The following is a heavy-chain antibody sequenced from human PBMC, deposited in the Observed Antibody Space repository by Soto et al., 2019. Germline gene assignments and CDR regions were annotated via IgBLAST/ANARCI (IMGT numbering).Heavy chain of an antibody. Sequence: QVQLVESGGGVVQPGRSLRLSCAASGFTFGSYDMHWVRQAPGKGLEWVAVISYDGSNKYYADSVKGRFTISSDNSKNTLYLQMNSLRAEDTAVYYCAKAGDIVVKPHFDYWGQGTLVTVSS. D-gene: IGHD2-15*01. V-gene: IGHV3-30*18. J-gene: IGHJ4*02. CDR1: GFTFGSYD. CDR3: AKAGDIVVKPHFDY. CDR2: ISYDGSNK.